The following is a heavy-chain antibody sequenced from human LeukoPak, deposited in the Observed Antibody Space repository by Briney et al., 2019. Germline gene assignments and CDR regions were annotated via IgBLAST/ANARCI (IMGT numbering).Heavy chain of an antibody. CDR3: AANYGGKGDFDY. Sequence: GGSLRLSCAASGFSFTSYAMPWVRQAPGKGLEWVSSISGTGYSTNYADSVKGRLTISRDNSKNTLYLQMNSLRAEDTAVYYCAANYGGKGDFDYWGQGTLVTVSS. D-gene: IGHD4-23*01. J-gene: IGHJ4*02. CDR1: GFSFTSYA. V-gene: IGHV3-23*01. CDR2: ISGTGYST.